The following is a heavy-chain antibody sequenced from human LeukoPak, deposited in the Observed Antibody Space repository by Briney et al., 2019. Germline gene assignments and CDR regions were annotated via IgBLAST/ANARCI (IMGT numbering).Heavy chain of an antibody. Sequence: GGSLRLFSAASGFTFSSYSMNWVRQAPGKGLEWVSSISSSSSYIYYADSVRGRFTISRDNAKNSLYLQMNSLRAEDTAVYYCARDFDWLLDYWGQGTLVTVSS. CDR1: GFTFSSYS. D-gene: IGHD3-9*01. V-gene: IGHV3-21*01. J-gene: IGHJ4*02. CDR3: ARDFDWLLDY. CDR2: ISSSSSYI.